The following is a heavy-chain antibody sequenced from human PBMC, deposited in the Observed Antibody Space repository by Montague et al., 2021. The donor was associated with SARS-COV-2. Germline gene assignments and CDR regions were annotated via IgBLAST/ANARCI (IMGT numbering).Heavy chain of an antibody. Sequence: SETLSLTCTVSGGSITSFYWSWIRQSPGEGLEWIGDIFPRGSANYNPALKSRVTVSVDTSQNLISLQMRSVTAGDTAVYHWARERRPTHGFLEWGVPRDYHVFYAMDVWGQGTTVSVSS. CDR2: IFPRGSA. V-gene: IGHV4-59*01. J-gene: IGHJ6*02. D-gene: IGHD3-3*01. CDR3: ARERRPTHGFLEWGVPRDYHVFYAMDV. CDR1: GGSITSFY.